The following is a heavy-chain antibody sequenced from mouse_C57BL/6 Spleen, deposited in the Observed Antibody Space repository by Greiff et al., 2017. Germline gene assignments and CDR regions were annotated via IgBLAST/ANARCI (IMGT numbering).Heavy chain of an antibody. Sequence: DVKLVESGGGLVKPGGSLKLSCAASGFTFSSYTMSWVRQTPEKRLEWVATISGGGGNTYYPDSVKGRFTISRDNAKNTLYLQMSSLRSEDTALYYCARQLTGPFAYWGQGTLVTVSA. CDR3: ARQLTGPFAY. CDR2: ISGGGGNT. V-gene: IGHV5-9*01. D-gene: IGHD4-1*01. J-gene: IGHJ3*01. CDR1: GFTFSSYT.